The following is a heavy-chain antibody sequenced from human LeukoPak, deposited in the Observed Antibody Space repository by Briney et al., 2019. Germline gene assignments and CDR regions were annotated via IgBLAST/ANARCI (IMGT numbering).Heavy chain of an antibody. D-gene: IGHD3-22*01. J-gene: IGHJ3*02. CDR3: ARALPYDSSGTDAFDI. V-gene: IGHV1-2*02. Sequence: ASVKVSCKASGYTFTGYYMHWVRQAPGQGLEWMGWINLNSGGTNYAQKFQGRVTMTRDTSISTAYMELSRLRSDDTAVYYCARALPYDSSGTDAFDIWGQGTMVTVSS. CDR1: GYTFTGYY. CDR2: INLNSGGT.